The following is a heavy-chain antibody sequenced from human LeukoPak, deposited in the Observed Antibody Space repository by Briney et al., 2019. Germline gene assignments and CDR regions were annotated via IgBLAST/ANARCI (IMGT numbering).Heavy chain of an antibody. CDR2: ISGSGGST. D-gene: IGHD2-15*01. CDR3: AKDLEVVVGDDAFDI. J-gene: IGHJ3*02. Sequence: GGSLRLSCAASGFTFSNYAMSWVCQAPGKGLERVSAISGSGGSTYYADSVKGRFTISRDNSKNTLYLQMNSLRAEDTAVYYCAKDLEVVVGDDAFDIWGQGTMVTVSS. V-gene: IGHV3-23*01. CDR1: GFTFSNYA.